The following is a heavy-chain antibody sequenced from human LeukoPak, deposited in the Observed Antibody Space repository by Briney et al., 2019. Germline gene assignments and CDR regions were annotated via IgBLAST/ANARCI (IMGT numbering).Heavy chain of an antibody. CDR1: GFTFSSHA. CDR3: ARSHGDYVTWFAP. D-gene: IGHD4-17*01. CDR2: KRCRGCYI. Sequence: SGGSLRLSCQASGFTFSSHAMSWLRQSPEKGLEWVAGKRCRGCYIDYRESVKGRLTISRDNAENTVYVHMKRQRAGHTPIYYCARSHGDYVTWFAPWGQGTLVTVSS. J-gene: IGHJ5*02. V-gene: IGHV3-23*01.